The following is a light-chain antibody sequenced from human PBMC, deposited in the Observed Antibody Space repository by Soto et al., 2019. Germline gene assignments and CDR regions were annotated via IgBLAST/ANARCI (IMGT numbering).Light chain of an antibody. CDR2: DVN. Sequence: QSALTQPASVSGSPGQSITISCTGTSSDVGGYNLVSWYQQYPDEAPKLMIFDVNTRPSGVSNRFSGSKSGNTASLTISGLQAEDEADSYCSSYKSSSTLPYVFGTGTKVTVL. J-gene: IGLJ1*01. V-gene: IGLV2-14*01. CDR3: SSYKSSSTLPYV. CDR1: SSDVGGYNL.